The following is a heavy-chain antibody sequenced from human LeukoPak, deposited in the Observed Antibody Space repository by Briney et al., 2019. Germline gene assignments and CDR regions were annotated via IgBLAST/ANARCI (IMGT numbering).Heavy chain of an antibody. Sequence: SETLSLTCTVSGGSISSYYWSWIRQPPGKRLEWIGYIYYSGSTNYNPSLKSRVTISVDTSKNQFSLKLSSVTAADTAVYYCARVRRSGWHHYFDYWGQGTLVTVSS. V-gene: IGHV4-59*01. CDR1: GGSISSYY. J-gene: IGHJ4*02. CDR3: ARVRRSGWHHYFDY. D-gene: IGHD6-19*01. CDR2: IYYSGST.